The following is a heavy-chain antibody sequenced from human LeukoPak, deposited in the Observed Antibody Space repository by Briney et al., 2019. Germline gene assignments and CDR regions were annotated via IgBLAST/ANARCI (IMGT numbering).Heavy chain of an antibody. Sequence: GGSLRLSCAASGFTFSSYAMSWVRQAPGKGLEWVSAISGSGGSTYYADSVKGRFTISRDNSKNTLYLQMNSLRAEDTAVYYCAKLGYYGSGSSTDYWGQGTLVTVSS. D-gene: IGHD3-10*01. CDR1: GFTFSSYA. CDR2: ISGSGGST. CDR3: AKLGYYGSGSSTDY. V-gene: IGHV3-23*01. J-gene: IGHJ4*02.